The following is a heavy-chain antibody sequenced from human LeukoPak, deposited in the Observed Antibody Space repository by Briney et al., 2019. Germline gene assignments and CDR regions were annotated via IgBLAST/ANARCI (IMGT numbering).Heavy chain of an antibody. Sequence: GGSLRLSCAASGFTFSSYWMSSVRQAPGKGLEWVANIKQDGSEKYYVDSVKGRFTISRDNAKNSLYLQMNSLRAEDTAVYYCARAYYYDSSGYYSALGYWGQGTLVTVSS. J-gene: IGHJ4*02. V-gene: IGHV3-7*01. CDR2: IKQDGSEK. CDR1: GFTFSSYW. D-gene: IGHD3-22*01. CDR3: ARAYYYDSSGYYSALGY.